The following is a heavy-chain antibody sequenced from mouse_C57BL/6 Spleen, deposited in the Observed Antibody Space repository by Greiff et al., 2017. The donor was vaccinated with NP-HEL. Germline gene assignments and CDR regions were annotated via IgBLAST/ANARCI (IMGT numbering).Heavy chain of an antibody. D-gene: IGHD1-2*01. CDR1: GFTFSDYG. Sequence: EVKLMESGGGLVKPGGSLKLSCAASGFTFSDYGMHWVRQAPEKGLEWVAYISSGSSTIYYADTVKGRFTISRDNAKNTLFLQMTSLRSEDTAMYYCARHYFYWGQGTSVTVSS. V-gene: IGHV5-17*01. CDR2: ISSGSSTI. J-gene: IGHJ4*01. CDR3: ARHYFY.